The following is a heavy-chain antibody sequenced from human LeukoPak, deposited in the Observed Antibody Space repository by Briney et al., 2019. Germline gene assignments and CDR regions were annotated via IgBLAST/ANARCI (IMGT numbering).Heavy chain of an antibody. V-gene: IGHV4-34*01. CDR2: INHSGST. J-gene: IGHJ4*02. CDR3: ATSRVGATSGVDY. CDR1: GGSFSGYY. Sequence: PSETLSLTCAVYGGSFSGYYWSWIRQPPGKGLEWIGEINHSGSTNYNPSLKGRVTISVDTSKNQFSLKLSSVTAADTAVYYCATSRVGATSGVDYWGQGTLVTVSS. D-gene: IGHD1-26*01.